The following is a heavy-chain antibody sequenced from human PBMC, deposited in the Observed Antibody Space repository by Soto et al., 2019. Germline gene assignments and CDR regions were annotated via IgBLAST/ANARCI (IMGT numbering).Heavy chain of an antibody. V-gene: IGHV1-3*01. CDR1: GYTFSRGA. D-gene: IGHD3-10*01. CDR2: INAGNGNT. Sequence: QVQLVQFGAEVKKPGASVKVSCKASGYTFSRGAIHWARQAPGQRLEWMGWINAGNGNTIYSQKFQGRVTITRDTSASTAYMEVSSLRYEDTAVYYCARGSMVRGLISFDYWGQGTLVTVSS. CDR3: ARGSMVRGLISFDY. J-gene: IGHJ4*02.